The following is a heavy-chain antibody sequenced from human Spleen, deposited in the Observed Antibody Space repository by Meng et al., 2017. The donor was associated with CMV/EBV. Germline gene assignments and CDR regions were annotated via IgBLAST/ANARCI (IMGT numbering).Heavy chain of an antibody. CDR1: GGSFSGYY. V-gene: IGHV4-59*01. Sequence: SETLSLTCAVYGGSFSGYYWSWIRQPPGKGLEWIGYIFYSGSTNYNPSLKSRVTISLDTSKNQVSLRLSSVTAADTAMYYCARVQGVSIFGVVIPFYFDYWGQGTLVTVSS. D-gene: IGHD3-3*01. CDR2: IFYSGST. CDR3: ARVQGVSIFGVVIPFYFDY. J-gene: IGHJ4*02.